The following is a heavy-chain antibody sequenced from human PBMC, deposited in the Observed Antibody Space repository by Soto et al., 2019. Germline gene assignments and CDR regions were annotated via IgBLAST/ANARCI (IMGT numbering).Heavy chain of an antibody. V-gene: IGHV1-69*13. CDR2: IIPIFGTA. CDR3: AREYYDFWSGYFYYYYYGMDV. Sequence: SVKVSCKASGGTFSSYAISWVRQAPGQGLEWMGGIIPIFGTANYAQKFQGRVTITADESTSTAYMELSSLRSKDTAVYYCAREYYDFWSGYFYYYYYGMDVWGQGTTVTVSS. D-gene: IGHD3-3*01. CDR1: GGTFSSYA. J-gene: IGHJ6*02.